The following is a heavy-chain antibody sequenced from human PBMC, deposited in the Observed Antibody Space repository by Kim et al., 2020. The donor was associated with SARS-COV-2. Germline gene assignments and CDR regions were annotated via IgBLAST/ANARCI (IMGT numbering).Heavy chain of an antibody. Sequence: YGDSGKGRLTTSRDNAKNSLCLQMNSRRAEDTALYYCAKTTSGWRYYFDSWGQGTLFTVSP. D-gene: IGHD6-19*01. J-gene: IGHJ4*02. V-gene: IGHV3-9*01. CDR3: AKTTSGWRYYFDS.